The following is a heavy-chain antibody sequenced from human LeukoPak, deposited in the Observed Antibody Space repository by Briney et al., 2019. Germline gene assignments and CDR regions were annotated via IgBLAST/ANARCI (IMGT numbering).Heavy chain of an antibody. J-gene: IGHJ4*02. CDR2: IYYSGTT. D-gene: IGHD2-21*01. CDR3: ARDVSDNFFDY. Sequence: SETLSLTCTVSGGSIGSSSYYWGWIRQPPGKGLEVIGSIYYSGTTYYNPSLKSRVTISVDTSKNQFSLRLTSVTATDTAVYYCARDVSDNFFDYWGQGTLVTVSS. V-gene: IGHV4-39*02. CDR1: GGSIGSSSYY.